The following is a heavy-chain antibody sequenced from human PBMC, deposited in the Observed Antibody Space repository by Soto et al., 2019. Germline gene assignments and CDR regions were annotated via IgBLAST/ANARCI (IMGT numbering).Heavy chain of an antibody. CDR1: GGSISSYY. CDR3: ARVAGYSYGLPYYYMDV. Sequence: SETLSLTCTVSGGSISSYYWSWIRQPPGKGLEWIGYIYYSGSTNYNPSLKSRVTISVDTSKNQFSLKLSSVTAADTAVYYCARVAGYSYGLPYYYMDVWGKGTTVTVSS. V-gene: IGHV4-59*01. CDR2: IYYSGST. D-gene: IGHD5-18*01. J-gene: IGHJ6*03.